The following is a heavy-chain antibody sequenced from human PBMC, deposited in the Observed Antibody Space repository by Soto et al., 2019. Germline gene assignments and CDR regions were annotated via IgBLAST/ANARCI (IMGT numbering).Heavy chain of an antibody. Sequence: QVHLVESGGGVVQPGRSLRLSCAASGFTFSSFGRHWVRQALGKGLEWVAVIWFDGTNDYYADSVSGRFTISRDNSKNKIYLQMNNMRAEDTAVYYCARQGRDIWSGYYTVDALDFWGHGTMVTVSA. CDR3: ARQGRDIWSGYYTVDALDF. CDR2: IWFDGTND. D-gene: IGHD3-3*01. V-gene: IGHV3-33*01. J-gene: IGHJ3*01. CDR1: GFTFSSFG.